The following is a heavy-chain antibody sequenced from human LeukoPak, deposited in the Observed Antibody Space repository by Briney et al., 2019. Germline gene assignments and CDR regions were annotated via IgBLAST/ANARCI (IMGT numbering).Heavy chain of an antibody. CDR2: ITSSSNTV. J-gene: IGHJ4*02. Sequence: GGSLRLSCAASGFTFSNYNMFWARQAPGKGLEWVSYITSSSNTVHYADSVKGRFTLSRDNAKSSLYLQMNSLRAEDTAVYYCARDRSSSSFDYWGQGTLVTVSS. CDR3: ARDRSSSSFDY. D-gene: IGHD6-6*01. V-gene: IGHV3-48*01. CDR1: GFTFSNYN.